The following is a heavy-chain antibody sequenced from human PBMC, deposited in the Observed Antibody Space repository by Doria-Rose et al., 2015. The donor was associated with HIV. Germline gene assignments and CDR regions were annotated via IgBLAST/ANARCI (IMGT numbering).Heavy chain of an antibody. CDR1: GVSLSSPGMG. J-gene: IGHJ4*02. CDR2: IFSDGER. D-gene: IGHD6-13*01. CDR3: ARIKSSRWYHKYYFDF. V-gene: IGHV2-26*01. Sequence: ETGPVLVKPTETLTLTCTVSGVSLSSPGMGVSWIRQPPGKALEWLANIFSDGERSYNTSLMSRLTIARGTSKSQVVLTMTDMDPVDTATYYCARIKSSRWYHKYYFDFWGQGALVIVSA.